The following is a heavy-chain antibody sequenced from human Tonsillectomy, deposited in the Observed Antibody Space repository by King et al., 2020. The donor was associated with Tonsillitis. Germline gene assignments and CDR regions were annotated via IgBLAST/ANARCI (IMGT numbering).Heavy chain of an antibody. CDR2: ISGSGSST. V-gene: IGHV3-23*04. CDR3: AKDTTRTRIAAATDH. Sequence: VQLVESGGGLVQPGGSLRLSCAASGFTFSSYAMSWVRQAPGKGLEWVSAISGSGSSTYYTDSVKGRLTISRDNPQNTLYLQMNSLRAEDNAIYYCAKDTTRTRIAAATDHWGQGTLVTVSS. D-gene: IGHD6-13*01. CDR1: GFTFSSYA. J-gene: IGHJ4*02.